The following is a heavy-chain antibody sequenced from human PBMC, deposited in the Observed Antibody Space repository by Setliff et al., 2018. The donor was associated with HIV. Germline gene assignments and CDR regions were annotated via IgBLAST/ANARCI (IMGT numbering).Heavy chain of an antibody. Sequence: SVKVSCKASGGTFSSYAISWVRQAPGQGLEWMGGIIPIFGTANYAQKFQGRVTITADESTSTAYMELSSLRSEDTAVYYCARRVVTKGGWFDPWVQGTLVTVSS. CDR3: ARRVVTKGGWFDP. D-gene: IGHD2-21*02. CDR2: IIPIFGTA. CDR1: GGTFSSYA. V-gene: IGHV1-69*13. J-gene: IGHJ5*02.